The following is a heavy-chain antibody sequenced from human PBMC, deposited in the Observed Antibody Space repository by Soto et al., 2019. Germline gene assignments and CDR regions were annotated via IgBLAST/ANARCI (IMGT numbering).Heavy chain of an antibody. CDR3: AREEGSGGSCYPAHFDY. Sequence: LSLTCAVYGESFSGDYWSWIRQPPGKGLEWIGDINHSGSTIYNPSLKSRVTISVDTSKNQFSLKLSSVTAADTAVYYCAREEGSGGSCYPAHFDYWGQGTLVTVSS. D-gene: IGHD2-15*01. V-gene: IGHV4-34*01. CDR1: GESFSGDY. J-gene: IGHJ4*02. CDR2: INHSGST.